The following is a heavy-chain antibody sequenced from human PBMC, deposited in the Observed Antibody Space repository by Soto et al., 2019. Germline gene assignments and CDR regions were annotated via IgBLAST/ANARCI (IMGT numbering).Heavy chain of an antibody. Sequence: PSETLSLTCTVSGGSVSSSSYYWSWILHPPGKGLEWIGYIYYSGSTNYNPSLKSRVTISVDTSKNQFSLKLSSVTAADTAVYYCARELSIAALLPKYYGMDVWGQGTTVTVSS. V-gene: IGHV4-61*01. CDR3: ARELSIAALLPKYYGMDV. CDR2: IYYSGST. CDR1: GGSVSSSSYY. D-gene: IGHD6-6*01. J-gene: IGHJ6*02.